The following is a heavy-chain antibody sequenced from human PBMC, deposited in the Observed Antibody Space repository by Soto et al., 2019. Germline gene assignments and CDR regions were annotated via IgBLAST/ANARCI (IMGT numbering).Heavy chain of an antibody. Sequence: GGSLRLSCAATGFIFSSHGMHWVRQAPGKGLEWVAVIWYDGSNKYYADSVKGRFTISRDNSKNTAFLQMSSLRAEDTAVYYCVRWGQDRSLDWGKGTLVTVSS. CDR1: GFIFSSHG. CDR3: VRWGQDRSLD. CDR2: IWYDGSNK. D-gene: IGHD3-16*01. V-gene: IGHV3-33*01. J-gene: IGHJ4*02.